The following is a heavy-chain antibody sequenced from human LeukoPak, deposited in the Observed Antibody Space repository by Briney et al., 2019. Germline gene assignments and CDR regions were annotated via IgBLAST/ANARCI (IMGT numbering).Heavy chain of an antibody. Sequence: PGGSLRLSCAASGFTFSSYWMHWVRQAPGKGQVWVSRINSDGSSTSYADSVKGRFTISRDNAKNTLSLQMNSLRAEDTAVYYCAREELVEDDFWSGPYDYWGQGTLVTVSS. D-gene: IGHD3-3*01. CDR1: GFTFSSYW. CDR3: AREELVEDDFWSGPYDY. J-gene: IGHJ4*02. CDR2: INSDGSST. V-gene: IGHV3-74*01.